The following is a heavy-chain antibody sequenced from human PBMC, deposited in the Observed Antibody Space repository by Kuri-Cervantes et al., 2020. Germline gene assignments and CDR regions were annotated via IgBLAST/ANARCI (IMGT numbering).Heavy chain of an antibody. CDR2: INSDGSTT. J-gene: IGHJ4*02. CDR3: AREYYYGSGSYYYFDY. Sequence: GGSLRLSCAASGFTFSSFWMHWVRQAPGKGLVWVSRINSDGSTTNYADSVKGRFTITRDNSKNTLYLQMNSLRAEDTAVYYCAREYYYGSGSYYYFDYWGQGTLVTVSS. CDR1: GFTFSSFW. V-gene: IGHV3-74*01. D-gene: IGHD3-10*01.